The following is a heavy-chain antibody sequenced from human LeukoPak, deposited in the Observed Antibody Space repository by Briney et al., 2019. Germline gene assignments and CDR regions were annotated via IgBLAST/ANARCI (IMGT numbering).Heavy chain of an antibody. J-gene: IGHJ4*02. V-gene: IGHV1-18*01. Sequence: ASVKVSCKASGYTFTSYGISWVRQAPGQGLEWMGWISAYNGNTNYAQKLQGRVTMTTDTSTSTAYMELRSLRSDDTAVYYCARDKLLWFEELSDYWGQGTLVTVSS. CDR2: ISAYNGNT. CDR3: ARDKLLWFEELSDY. D-gene: IGHD3-10*01. CDR1: GYTFTSYG.